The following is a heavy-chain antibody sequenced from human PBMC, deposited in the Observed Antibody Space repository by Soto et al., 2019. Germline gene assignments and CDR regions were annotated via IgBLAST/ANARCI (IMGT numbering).Heavy chain of an antibody. V-gene: IGHV1-18*01. J-gene: IGHJ4*02. D-gene: IGHD1-1*01. CDR1: GYAFTTYG. CDR2: IGAHNGNT. Sequence: QVHLVQSGAEVKKPGASVKVSCKGSGYAFTTYGITWVRQAPGQGLEWMGWIGAHNGNTNYAQKLQGRVTVTRDTSTSTAYMELRSLRSDDTAVYYCAEGGYGDYGGQGAWSPSPQ. CDR3: AEGGYGDY.